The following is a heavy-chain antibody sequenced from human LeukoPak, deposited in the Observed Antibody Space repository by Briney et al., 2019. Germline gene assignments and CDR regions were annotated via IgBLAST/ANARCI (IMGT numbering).Heavy chain of an antibody. D-gene: IGHD5-18*01. CDR3: AKGGWDTAMGVSYYCYGMDV. J-gene: IGHJ6*02. CDR2: ISYDGSNK. Sequence: GRSLRLSCAASGFTFSSYGMHWVRQAPGKGLEWVAVISYDGSNKYYADSVKGRFTISRDNSKNTLYLQMNSLRAEDTAVYYCAKGGWDTAMGVSYYCYGMDVWGQGTTVTVSS. CDR1: GFTFSSYG. V-gene: IGHV3-30*18.